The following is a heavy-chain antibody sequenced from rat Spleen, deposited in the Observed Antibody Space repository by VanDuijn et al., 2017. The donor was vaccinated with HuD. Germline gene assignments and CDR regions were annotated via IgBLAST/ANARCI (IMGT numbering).Heavy chain of an antibody. D-gene: IGHD1-11*01. J-gene: IGHJ2*01. CDR3: ARHGYGGYSGSFAY. CDR2: ISYDGSGT. V-gene: IGHV5-7*01. CDR1: GFTFSDYY. Sequence: EVQLVESDGGLVQPGRSLKLSCAASGFTFSDYYVAWVRQAPTKGLEWVATISYDGSGTYYRDSVKGRFTISRDNAESTLYLQMDSLRSEDTATYYCARHGYGGYSGSFAYWGQGVMVTVSS.